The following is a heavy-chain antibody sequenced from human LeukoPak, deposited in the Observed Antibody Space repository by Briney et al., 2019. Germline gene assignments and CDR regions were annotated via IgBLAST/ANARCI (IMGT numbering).Heavy chain of an antibody. Sequence: ASVKVSCKASGGTFSSYAISWVRQAPGQGLEWMGGIIPIFGTANYAQKFQGRVTMTRDMSTSTVYMELSSLRSEDTAVYYCARVKARAYMDVWGKGTTATISS. J-gene: IGHJ6*03. CDR2: IIPIFGTA. V-gene: IGHV1-69*05. CDR3: ARVKARAYMDV. CDR1: GGTFSSYA.